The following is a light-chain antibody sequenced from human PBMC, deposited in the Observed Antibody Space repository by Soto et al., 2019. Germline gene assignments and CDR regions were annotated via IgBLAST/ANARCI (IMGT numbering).Light chain of an antibody. CDR2: EVS. V-gene: IGLV2-8*01. J-gene: IGLJ1*01. CDR1: SSDVGGYNY. CDR3: SSYAGSTV. Sequence: SVLTQPPSASGSPGQSVTISCTGTSSDVGGYNYVSWYQQHPGKAPKLMIYEVSKRPSGVPDRFSGSKSGNTASLTVSGLQAEDEADYYCSSYAGSTVFVTGTKVTVL.